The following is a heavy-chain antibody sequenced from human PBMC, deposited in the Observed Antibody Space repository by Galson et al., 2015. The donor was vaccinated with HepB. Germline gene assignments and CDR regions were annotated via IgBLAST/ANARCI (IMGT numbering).Heavy chain of an antibody. CDR3: ARGGFSGYEV. J-gene: IGHJ4*02. D-gene: IGHD5-12*01. V-gene: IGHV3-11*01. Sequence: SLRLSCAASGFAFSDYYMSWIRQAPGKGLEWVSYISSSASSRRTIYYTDSVKGRFTISRDNAKYSPYLQMNSLRAEDTAVYYCARGGFSGYEVWGQGTLVTVSS. CDR2: ISSSASSRRTI. CDR1: GFAFSDYY.